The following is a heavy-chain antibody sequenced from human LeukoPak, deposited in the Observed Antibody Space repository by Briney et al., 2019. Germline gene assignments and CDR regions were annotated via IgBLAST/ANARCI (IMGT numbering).Heavy chain of an antibody. V-gene: IGHV4-61*01. CDR3: ARSRAFNSGAFDP. D-gene: IGHD1-26*01. CDR1: GASVSSASY. J-gene: IGHJ5*02. CDR2: IYNGVNT. Sequence: PSETLSLTCTVSGASVSSASYWTWIRQPPGKGVEWIAHIYNGVNTNYNPSLKSRVTTSVDTSKNQFSLRLNSVTAADTAVYYCARSRAFNSGAFDPWGQGSLVIVSS.